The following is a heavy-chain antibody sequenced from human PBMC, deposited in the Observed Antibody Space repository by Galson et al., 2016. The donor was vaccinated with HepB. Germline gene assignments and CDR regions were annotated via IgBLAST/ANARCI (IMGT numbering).Heavy chain of an antibody. CDR1: GFSFSSYA. CDR2: ISGSGSRT. CDR3: AKDSVGAAGFYFDN. J-gene: IGHJ4*02. D-gene: IGHD6-13*01. V-gene: IGHV3-23*01. Sequence: SLRLSCAASGFSFSSYAMTWVRQSPGKGLEWVSGISGSGSRTYYAASVKGRFTISRDNSKNTLIVQMNSLRAEDTAVYYCAKDSVGAAGFYFDNWGQGAPVTVSS.